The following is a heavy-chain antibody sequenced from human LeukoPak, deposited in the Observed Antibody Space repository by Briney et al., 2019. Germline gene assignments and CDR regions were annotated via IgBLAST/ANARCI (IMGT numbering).Heavy chain of an antibody. CDR1: GGSISSYY. CDR2: IYYSGST. V-gene: IGHV4-59*01. J-gene: IGHJ5*02. CDR3: ARDAVPAAMMDWFDP. D-gene: IGHD2-2*01. Sequence: SETLSPTCTVSGGSISSYYWSWIRQPPGKGLEWIGYIYYSGSTNYNPSLKSRVTISVDTSKNQFSLKLSSVTAADTAVYYCARDAVPAAMMDWFDPWGQGTLVTVSS.